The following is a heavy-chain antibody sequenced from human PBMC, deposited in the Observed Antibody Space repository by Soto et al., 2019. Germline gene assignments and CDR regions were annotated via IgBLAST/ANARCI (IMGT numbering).Heavy chain of an antibody. CDR1: GFTFSSYG. CDR3: AKDPDSSGPNNWFDP. D-gene: IGHD3-22*01. J-gene: IGHJ5*02. V-gene: IGHV3-30*18. Sequence: QVQLVESGGGVVQPGRSLRLSCAASGFTFSSYGMHWVRQAPGKGLEWVAVISHDGSNKYYADSVKGRLTISRDNSKNTLYLQMNSLRAEDTAVYYCAKDPDSSGPNNWFDPWGQGTLVTVSS. CDR2: ISHDGSNK.